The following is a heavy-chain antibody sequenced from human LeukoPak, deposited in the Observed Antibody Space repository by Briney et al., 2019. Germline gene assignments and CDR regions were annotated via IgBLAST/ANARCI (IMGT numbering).Heavy chain of an antibody. CDR1: GFTFSSYG. D-gene: IGHD6-19*01. J-gene: IGHJ4*02. CDR2: IWYDGRNK. Sequence: VQPGGSLRLFCAASGFTFSSYGTHWVRRAPGKGLEWVAVIWYDGRNKYYADSVKGRFTISRDNSKNTLYLQMNSLRAEDTAVYYCARDTWRGVAGIPFDYWGKGTLVTVSS. V-gene: IGHV3-33*01. CDR3: ARDTWRGVAGIPFDY.